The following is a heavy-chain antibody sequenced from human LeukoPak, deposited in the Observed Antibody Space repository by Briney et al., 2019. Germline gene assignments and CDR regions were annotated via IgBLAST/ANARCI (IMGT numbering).Heavy chain of an antibody. J-gene: IGHJ4*02. Sequence: GGSLRLSXAASGFTFSSYAMSWVRQAPGKGLEWVSAISGSGGSTYYADSVKGRFTISRDNSKSTLYLQMNSLRAEDTAVYYCANSYCSSTSCYLYYFDYWGQGTLVTVSS. CDR2: ISGSGGST. CDR3: ANSYCSSTSCYLYYFDY. V-gene: IGHV3-23*01. CDR1: GFTFSSYA. D-gene: IGHD2-2*01.